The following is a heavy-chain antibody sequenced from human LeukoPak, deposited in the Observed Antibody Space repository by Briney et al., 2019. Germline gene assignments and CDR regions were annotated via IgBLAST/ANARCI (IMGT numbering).Heavy chain of an antibody. CDR1: GFTFSTYG. CDR3: ARGGADYVIGY. CDR2: ISSSSSYT. Sequence: GGSLRLSCAASGFTFSTYGLSWIRQAPGKGLEWISFISSSSSYTNYADSVKGRFTISRDNTKNSLYLQMNNLRAEDTAVYYCARGGADYVIGYWGQGTLVTVSS. V-gene: IGHV3-11*06. J-gene: IGHJ4*02. D-gene: IGHD4-17*01.